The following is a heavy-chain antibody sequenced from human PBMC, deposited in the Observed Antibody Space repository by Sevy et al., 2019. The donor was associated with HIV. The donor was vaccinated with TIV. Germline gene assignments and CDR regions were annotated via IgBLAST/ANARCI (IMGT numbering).Heavy chain of an antibody. V-gene: IGHV3-64D*06. J-gene: IGHJ4*02. D-gene: IGHD5-12*01. CDR2: ISSNGGGT. Sequence: GGSLRLSCSASGFTFSSYAMHWVRQAPGKGLEYVSAISSNGGGTYYADSVKGRFTISRDNSKNTLYLQMSSLRAEDTAVYYCVKDGGYSGYDSPVDYLGQGTLVTVSS. CDR1: GFTFSSYA. CDR3: VKDGGYSGYDSPVDY.